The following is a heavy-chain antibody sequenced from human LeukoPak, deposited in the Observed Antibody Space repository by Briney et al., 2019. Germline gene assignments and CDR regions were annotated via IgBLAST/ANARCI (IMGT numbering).Heavy chain of an antibody. Sequence: GGSLRLSCAASGFIFSSYSMNWVRQAPGKGLEWVSYISSSSDTIYYADSVKGRFTISRDNPKNSLYLQMNNLRADDTAVYYCTRDTDGSLDYWGQGILVTVAS. CDR3: TRDTDGSLDY. J-gene: IGHJ4*02. D-gene: IGHD1-26*01. CDR2: ISSSSDTI. V-gene: IGHV3-48*04. CDR1: GFIFSSYS.